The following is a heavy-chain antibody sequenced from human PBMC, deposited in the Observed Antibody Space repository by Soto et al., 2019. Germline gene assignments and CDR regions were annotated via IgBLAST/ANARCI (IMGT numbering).Heavy chain of an antibody. D-gene: IGHD2-21*01. CDR3: ARGLGGDFES. V-gene: IGHV3-21*01. CDR2: ISGSSSYK. Sequence: GGSLRLSCAASGFTFSNFNMNWVRQAPGKGLEWVSSISGSSSYKYYADSVKGRFTISRDNAKISLYLQMNTLRADDTAVYYCARGLGGDFESRGLGTLVTVSS. J-gene: IGHJ4*02. CDR1: GFTFSNFN.